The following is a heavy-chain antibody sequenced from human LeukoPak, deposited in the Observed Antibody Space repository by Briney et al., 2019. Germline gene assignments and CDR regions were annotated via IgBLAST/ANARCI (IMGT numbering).Heavy chain of an antibody. J-gene: IGHJ4*02. V-gene: IGHV3-9*01. Sequence: GGSLRLSCEASGFTFDDYAMHWVRQAPGKGLEWVSGISWNSGSIGYADSVKGRFTIARDNAKNSLYLQMNRLRAEDTALYYCAKDKRRDYDSSGYFDYWGQGTLVTVSS. CDR2: ISWNSGSI. D-gene: IGHD3-22*01. CDR1: GFTFDDYA. CDR3: AKDKRRDYDSSGYFDY.